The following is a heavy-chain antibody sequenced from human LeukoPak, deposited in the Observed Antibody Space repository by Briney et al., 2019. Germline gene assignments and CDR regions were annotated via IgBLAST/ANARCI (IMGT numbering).Heavy chain of an antibody. CDR2: IKQDGSEK. V-gene: IGHV3-7*03. J-gene: IGHJ4*02. CDR3: AKEGTQDGQFDY. Sequence: PGGSLRLSCAASGFTFSSYWMSWVRQAPGKGLEWVANIKQDGSEKYYVDSVKGRFTISRDNSKNTLYVQMNSLRDEDTAVYYCAKEGTQDGQFDYWGQGTLVTVSP. CDR1: GFTFSSYW. D-gene: IGHD2-15*01.